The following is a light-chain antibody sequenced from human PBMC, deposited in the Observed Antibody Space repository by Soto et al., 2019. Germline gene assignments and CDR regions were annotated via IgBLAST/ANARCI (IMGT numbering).Light chain of an antibody. Sequence: QSALTQPASVSGSPGQSIAISCTGTSNDVGGYNYVSWYQQHPGKAPKLMIYDVSARPSGVSNRFSGFKSDNTASLTISGLQAEDEADYYCSSYTSSNTVVFGGGTKLTVL. CDR3: SSYTSSNTVV. CDR2: DVS. CDR1: SNDVGGYNY. V-gene: IGLV2-14*01. J-gene: IGLJ2*01.